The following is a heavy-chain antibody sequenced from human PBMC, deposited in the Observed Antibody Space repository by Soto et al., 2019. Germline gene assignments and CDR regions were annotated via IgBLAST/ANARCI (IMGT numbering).Heavy chain of an antibody. CDR1: GGSISSSSYY. CDR3: ARLYDSFNWFDP. Sequence: KASETLSLTCTVSGGSISSSSYYWGWIRQPPGKGLEWIGSIYYSGSTYYNPSLKSRVTISVDTSKNQFSLKLSSVTAADTAVYYCARLYDSFNWFDPWGQGTLVTVSS. V-gene: IGHV4-39*01. D-gene: IGHD3-22*01. J-gene: IGHJ5*02. CDR2: IYYSGST.